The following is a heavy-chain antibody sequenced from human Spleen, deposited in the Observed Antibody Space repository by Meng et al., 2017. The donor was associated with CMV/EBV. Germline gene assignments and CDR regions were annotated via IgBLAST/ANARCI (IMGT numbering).Heavy chain of an antibody. D-gene: IGHD2-2*02. Sequence: GESLKISCVASGFTFTNYGMHWVRQAPGKGLEWVAFIRYDGSEELYADSVKGRFTISRDNSKNTLYLQMNSLRAEDTAVYYRAKVRGVVPTTVPPDWGNDYWGQGTLVTVSS. CDR3: AKVRGVVPTTVPPDWGNDY. V-gene: IGHV3-30*02. CDR1: GFTFTNYG. J-gene: IGHJ4*02. CDR2: IRYDGSEE.